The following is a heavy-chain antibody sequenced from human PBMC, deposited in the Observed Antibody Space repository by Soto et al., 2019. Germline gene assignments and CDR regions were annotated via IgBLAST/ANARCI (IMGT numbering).Heavy chain of an antibody. CDR1: GFTFSSYG. CDR3: AREGLMELPYYYYGMDV. D-gene: IGHD1-7*01. CDR2: IWYDGSNK. Sequence: GGSLRLSCAASGFTFSSYGMHWVRQAPGKGLEWVAVIWYDGSNKYYADSVKGRFTISRDNSKNTLYLQMNSLRAEDTAVYYCAREGLMELPYYYYGMDVGGQGTTATVSS. V-gene: IGHV3-33*01. J-gene: IGHJ6*02.